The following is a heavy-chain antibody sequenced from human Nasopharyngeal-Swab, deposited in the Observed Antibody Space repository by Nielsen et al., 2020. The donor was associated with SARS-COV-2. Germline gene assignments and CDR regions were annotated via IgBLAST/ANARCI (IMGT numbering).Heavy chain of an antibody. CDR3: ARASGSSGYLIRI. J-gene: IGHJ3*02. CDR1: GGSISSYS. Sequence: SETLSLTCTVSGGSISSYSWSWIRQPPGQGLEWIGYIYYSGSTNYNPSPKSRVTISVDTSKNQFSLKLSSVTAADTAVYYCARASGSSGYLIRIWGQGTMVTVSS. V-gene: IGHV4-59*01. D-gene: IGHD3-22*01. CDR2: IYYSGST.